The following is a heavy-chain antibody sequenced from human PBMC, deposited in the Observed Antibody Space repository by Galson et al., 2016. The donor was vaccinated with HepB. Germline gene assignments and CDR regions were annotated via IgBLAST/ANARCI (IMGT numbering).Heavy chain of an antibody. CDR1: GFTFNSYG. CDR2: IWYDGSKI. V-gene: IGHV3-33*01. J-gene: IGHJ4*02. CDR3: ARQRLRWFSYLDS. D-gene: IGHD4-23*01. Sequence: SLRLSCAASGFTFNSYGMHWVRQSPGKGLECVALIWYDGSKISYADSVKGRINISRDDPKNTLYLKMNNLKPEDTGMYYCARQRLRWFSYLDSWGQGALVTVS.